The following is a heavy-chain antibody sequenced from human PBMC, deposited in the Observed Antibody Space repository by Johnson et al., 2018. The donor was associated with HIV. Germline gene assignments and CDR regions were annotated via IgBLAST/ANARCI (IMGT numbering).Heavy chain of an antibody. D-gene: IGHD4-17*01. J-gene: IGHJ3*02. Sequence: VQLVESGGGLVQPGGSLRLSCAASGFTFSSYAMSWVRQAPGKGLEWVSIIYTGGTTYYVDSVEGRFTISRDNSKNMLYLQMNSLRNEDTAVYYCARPGPTVTDDGFDIWGQGTMVTVS. CDR2: IYTGGTT. CDR3: ARPGPTVTDDGFDI. CDR1: GFTFSSYA. V-gene: IGHV3-66*04.